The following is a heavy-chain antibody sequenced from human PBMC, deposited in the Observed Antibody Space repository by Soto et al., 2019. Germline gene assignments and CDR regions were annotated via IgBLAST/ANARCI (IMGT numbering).Heavy chain of an antibody. CDR2: IYYSGST. J-gene: IGHJ4*02. D-gene: IGHD3-3*01. Sequence: TLSLTCTVSGGSISSSSYYWGWIRQPPGKGLEWIGSIYYSGSTYYNPSLKSRVTISVDTSKNQFSLKLSSVTAADTAVYYCARDGPHISIFGYGDYWGQGNLVTVSS. CDR1: GGSISSSSYY. CDR3: ARDGPHISIFGYGDY. V-gene: IGHV4-39*02.